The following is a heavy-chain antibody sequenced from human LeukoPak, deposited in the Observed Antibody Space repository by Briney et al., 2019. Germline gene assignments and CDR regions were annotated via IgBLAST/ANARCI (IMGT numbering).Heavy chain of an antibody. V-gene: IGHV3-30*07. J-gene: IGHJ4*02. CDR2: ISYDGSNK. Sequence: GRSLRLSCAASGFTFSSYAMRWVRQAPGKGLEWVAVISYDGSNKYYADSVKGRFTISRDNSKNTLYLQMNSLRPDDTAVYYCAKIAATDPIDFWGQGTLVTVSS. D-gene: IGHD6-13*01. CDR1: GFTFSSYA. CDR3: AKIAATDPIDF.